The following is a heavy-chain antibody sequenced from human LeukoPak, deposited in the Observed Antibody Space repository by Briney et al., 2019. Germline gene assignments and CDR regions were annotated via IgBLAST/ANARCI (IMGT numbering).Heavy chain of an antibody. CDR1: GFTFNNYA. D-gene: IGHD3-22*01. Sequence: TGGSLRLSCAASGFTFNNYAMSWVRQAPGKGLEWVSVISGSGGSTYYADSVKGRFTISRDNSKNTLFLQMNSLRAEDTAVYYCADAVTTFDSSGYYIAYWGQGTLVTVSS. CDR2: ISGSGGST. V-gene: IGHV3-23*01. J-gene: IGHJ4*02. CDR3: ADAVTTFDSSGYYIAY.